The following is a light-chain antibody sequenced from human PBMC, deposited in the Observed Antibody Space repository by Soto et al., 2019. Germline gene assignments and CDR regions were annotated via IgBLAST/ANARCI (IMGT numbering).Light chain of an antibody. J-gene: IGLJ1*01. CDR3: SAHAGSNSAVV. CDR2: EVT. V-gene: IGLV2-8*01. CDR1: SCDVGGRNF. Sequence: QSVLTQPPSASGSPGQSVTISCTGTSCDVGGRNFVSWYQQHPGKAPKLLIYEVTKRPTGVPDRFSGSKSGNTASLTVSGLQADDEADYHCSAHAGSNSAVVFGTGTKVTVL.